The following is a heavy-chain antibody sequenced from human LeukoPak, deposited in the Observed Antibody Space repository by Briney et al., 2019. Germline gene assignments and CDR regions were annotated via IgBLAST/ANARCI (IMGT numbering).Heavy chain of an antibody. CDR3: ARERSGSYYYFDY. J-gene: IGHJ4*02. V-gene: IGHV3-72*01. D-gene: IGHD1-26*01. CDR1: GFTFSSYS. Sequence: QPGGSLRLSCAASGFTFSSYSMNWVRQAPGKGLEWVGRTRNKANSYTTEYAASVKGRFTISRDDSKNSLYLQMNSLKTEDTAVYYCARERSGSYYYFDYWGQGTLVTVSS. CDR2: TRNKANSYTT.